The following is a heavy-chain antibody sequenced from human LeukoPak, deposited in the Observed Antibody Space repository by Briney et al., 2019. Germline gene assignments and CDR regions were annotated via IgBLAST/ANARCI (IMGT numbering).Heavy chain of an antibody. J-gene: IGHJ4*02. D-gene: IGHD1-26*01. Sequence: SETLSLTCAVYGGSFSGYYWSWIRQPPGKGLEWIGETNHSGSTNYNPSLKSRVTISVDTSKNQFSLKLSSVSAADTAVYYCGWEGYEIDYWGQGTLVTVSS. CDR1: GGSFSGYY. V-gene: IGHV4-34*01. CDR3: GWEGYEIDY. CDR2: TNHSGST.